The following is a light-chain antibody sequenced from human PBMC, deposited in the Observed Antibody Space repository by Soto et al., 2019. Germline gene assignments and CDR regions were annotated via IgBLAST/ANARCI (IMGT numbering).Light chain of an antibody. Sequence: QSVLTQPASVSGSPGQSITIFCTGTTSDVGSYHYVSWYQQFPGEAPKLMIYEVTKRPSGISNRFSGSKSGNTASLTISELQAEDEADYYCSSYGRSSLIFGGGTKLTVL. J-gene: IGLJ2*01. V-gene: IGLV2-14*01. CDR1: TSDVGSYHY. CDR3: SSYGRSSLI. CDR2: EVT.